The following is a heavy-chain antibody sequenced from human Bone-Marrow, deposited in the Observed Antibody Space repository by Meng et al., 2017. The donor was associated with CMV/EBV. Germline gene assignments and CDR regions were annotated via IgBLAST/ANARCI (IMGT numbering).Heavy chain of an antibody. V-gene: IGHV3-30*12. J-gene: IGHJ4*02. CDR3: AKAARGYDFWSGYYFDY. CDR2: ISYDGSNK. CDR1: GFTFSSYG. Sequence: GESLKISCAASGFTFSSYGMHWVRQAPGKGLEWVAVISYDGSNKYYADSVKGRFTISRDNSKNTLHLQMNSLRAEDTAVYYCAKAARGYDFWSGYYFDYWGQGTLVTVSS. D-gene: IGHD3-3*01.